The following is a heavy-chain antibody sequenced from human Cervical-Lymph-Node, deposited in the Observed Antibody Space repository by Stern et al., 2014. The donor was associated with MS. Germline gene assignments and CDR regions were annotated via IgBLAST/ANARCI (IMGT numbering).Heavy chain of an antibody. CDR3: ARAGGSKDDF. V-gene: IGHV3-11*01. D-gene: IGHD3-10*01. CDR1: GFSFSDYY. CDR2: IRSRDGTI. Sequence: VQLVESGGGLVKPGGSLRLSCAASGFSFSDYYMNWIRQAPGKGLDWVSYIRSRDGTIFYADSVKGRFTISRDNAKKSLYLQMNSLRVEDTAVYYCARAGGSKDDFWGQGTLVTVSS. J-gene: IGHJ4*02.